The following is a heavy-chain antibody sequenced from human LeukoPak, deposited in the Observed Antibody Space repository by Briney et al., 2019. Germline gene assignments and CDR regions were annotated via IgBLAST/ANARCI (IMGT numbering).Heavy chain of an antibody. J-gene: IGHJ4*02. CDR3: ASGKYYYDSSDHYYFDY. V-gene: IGHV4-59*01. CDR2: IYYSGST. D-gene: IGHD3-22*01. CDR1: GGSISSYY. Sequence: PSETLSLTCTVSGGSISSYYWSWSRQPPGKGLEWIGDIYYSGSTNYNPSLKSRVTISVDTSKNQFSLKLSSVTAADTAVYYCASGKYYYDSSDHYYFDYWGQGTLVTVSS.